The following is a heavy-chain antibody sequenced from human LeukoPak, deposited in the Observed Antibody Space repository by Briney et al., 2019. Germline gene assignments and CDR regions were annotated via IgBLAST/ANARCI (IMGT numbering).Heavy chain of an antibody. CDR2: ISYDGSNK. D-gene: IGHD4-17*01. V-gene: IGHV3-30*18. J-gene: IGHJ4*02. CDR3: ANHPYGDYGFY. CDR1: GSTFSSYG. Sequence: GGSLRLSCAASGSTFSSYGMHWVRQAPGKGLEWVAVISYDGSNKYYADSVKGRFTISRDNSKNTLYLQMNSLRAEDTAVYYCANHPYGDYGFYWGQGTLVTVSS.